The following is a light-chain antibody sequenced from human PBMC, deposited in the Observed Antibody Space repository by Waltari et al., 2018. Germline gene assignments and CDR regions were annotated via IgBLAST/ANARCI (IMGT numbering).Light chain of an antibody. CDR2: DAS. J-gene: IGKJ4*01. CDR1: QSFGTN. Sequence: SCRSRQSFGTNLAGYQPRPGQSPRLLIYDASYRATGIPARFSGSGSETDFTLTISSLQPEDFAVYYCQQRRNWPLTFGGGTRVQI. CDR3: QQRRNWPLT. V-gene: IGKV3-11*01.